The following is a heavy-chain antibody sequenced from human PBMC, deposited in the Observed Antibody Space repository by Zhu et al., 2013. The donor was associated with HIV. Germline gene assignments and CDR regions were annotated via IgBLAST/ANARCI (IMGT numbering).Heavy chain of an antibody. J-gene: IGHJ4*02. CDR1: GGSISSSSYY. CDR3: ARGAAAAADITFDY. CDR2: IYYSGST. V-gene: IGHV4-39*07. Sequence: QVQLQESGPGLVKPSETLSLTCTVSGGSISSSSYYWGWIRQPPGKGLEWIGSIYYSGSTYYNPSLKSRVTISVDTSKNQFSLKLSSVTAADTAVYYCARGAAAAADITFDYWGQGTLVTVSS. D-gene: IGHD6-13*01.